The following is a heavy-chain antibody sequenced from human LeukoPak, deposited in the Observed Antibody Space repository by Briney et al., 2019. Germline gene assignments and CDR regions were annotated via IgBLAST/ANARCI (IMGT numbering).Heavy chain of an antibody. CDR3: ARSRRYYYGSGYYYYYMDV. CDR1: GYTFTGYY. Sequence: ASVKVSCKASGYTFTGYYMHWVRQAPGQGLEWMGWINPNSGATDYAQKFQGRVTMTRDTSISTAYMELSRLRSDDTAVYYCARSRRYYYGSGYYYYYMDVWGKGTTVTVSS. CDR2: INPNSGAT. D-gene: IGHD3-10*01. V-gene: IGHV1-2*02. J-gene: IGHJ6*03.